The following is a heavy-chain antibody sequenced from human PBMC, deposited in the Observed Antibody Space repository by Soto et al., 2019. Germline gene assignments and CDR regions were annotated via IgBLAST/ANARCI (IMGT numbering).Heavy chain of an antibody. CDR2: TIPMFATA. V-gene: IGHV1-69*01. CDR3: ARGLFGQQGRVGFDT. Sequence: QVHLVQSGAEVKKPGSAVKVSCKASGGSFSNYIFSWVRQAPGQGLEWMGGTIPMFATAQYAQKLQGRVTITAYESTSTVYMDLNSLKYDDTAVYYCARGLFGQQGRVGFDTWGQGTLVTVS. CDR1: GGSFSNYI. D-gene: IGHD3-16*01. J-gene: IGHJ5*02.